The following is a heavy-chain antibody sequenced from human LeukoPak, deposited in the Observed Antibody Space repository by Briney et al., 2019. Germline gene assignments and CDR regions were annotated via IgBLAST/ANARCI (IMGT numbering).Heavy chain of an antibody. CDR3: ARAYCGGDCYSHYYYYMDV. CDR2: ISSSSSTI. D-gene: IGHD2-21*02. V-gene: IGHV3-48*01. J-gene: IGHJ6*03. CDR1: GFTFSSYS. Sequence: GGSLRLSCAASGFTFSSYSMNWVRQAPGKGLEWVSYISSSSSTIYYADSVKGRFTISRDNAKNSLYLQMNSLRAEDTAVYYCARAYCGGDCYSHYYYYMDVWGKGTTVTVSS.